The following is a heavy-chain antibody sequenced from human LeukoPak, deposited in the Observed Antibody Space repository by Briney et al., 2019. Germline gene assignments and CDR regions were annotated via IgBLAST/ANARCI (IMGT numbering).Heavy chain of an antibody. CDR1: GGSFSGYY. CDR2: INHSGST. V-gene: IGHV4-34*01. Sequence: PSETLSLTCAVYGGSFSGYYWSWIRQPPGKGLEWIGEINHSGSTNYNPSLKSRVTISVDTSRNQFSLKLSSVTAADTAVYYCARGRFTLRFLEWLLDYWGQGTLVTVSS. J-gene: IGHJ4*02. D-gene: IGHD3-3*01. CDR3: ARGRFTLRFLEWLLDY.